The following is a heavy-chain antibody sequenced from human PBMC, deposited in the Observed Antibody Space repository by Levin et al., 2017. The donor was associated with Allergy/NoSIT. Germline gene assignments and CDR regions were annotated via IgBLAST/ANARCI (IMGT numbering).Heavy chain of an antibody. CDR2: IYPGDSDT. Sequence: GESLKISCKGSGYRFSIYWIGWVRQMPGKGLEWVGIIYPGDSDTIYSPSFQGQVNISVDKSISTAYLQWSSLRASDTAMYYCARAAVFGKSRDAFDIWGQGTMVTVSS. D-gene: IGHD3-10*02. J-gene: IGHJ3*02. CDR3: ARAAVFGKSRDAFDI. CDR1: GYRFSIYW. V-gene: IGHV5-51*01.